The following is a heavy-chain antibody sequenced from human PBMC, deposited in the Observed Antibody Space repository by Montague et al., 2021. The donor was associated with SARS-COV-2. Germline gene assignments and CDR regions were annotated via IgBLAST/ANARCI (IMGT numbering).Heavy chain of an antibody. V-gene: IGHV3-30*04. Sequence: SRRLSWSASGFTFSSYAMHWVRQAPGKGLEWVAVISYDGSNKYYADSVKGRFTISRDNSKNTLYLQMNSLRAEDTAVYYCARDNYDYVWGSYRYIYWGQGTLVTVSS. CDR3: ARDNYDYVWGSYRYIY. CDR2: ISYDGSNK. J-gene: IGHJ4*02. CDR1: GFTFSSYA. D-gene: IGHD3-16*02.